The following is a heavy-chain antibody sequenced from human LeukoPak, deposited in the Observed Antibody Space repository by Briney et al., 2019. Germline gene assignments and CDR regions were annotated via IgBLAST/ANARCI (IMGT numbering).Heavy chain of an antibody. CDR3: ARRLSSSWYLGHFDY. CDR2: INHSGST. D-gene: IGHD6-13*01. CDR1: GGSFSGYY. J-gene: IGHJ4*02. V-gene: IGHV4-34*01. Sequence: SETLSLTCAVYGGSFSGYYWSWIRQPPGKGLEWIGEINHSGSTNYNPSLKSRVTISVDTSKNQFSLKLSSATAADTAVYYCARRLSSSWYLGHFDYWGQGTLVTVSS.